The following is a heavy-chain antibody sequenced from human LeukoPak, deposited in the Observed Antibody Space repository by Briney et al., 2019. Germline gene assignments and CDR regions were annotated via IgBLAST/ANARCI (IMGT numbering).Heavy chain of an antibody. Sequence: RTGGSLRLSCAASGFTFSSYAMHWVRQAPGKGLEWVAVISYDGSNKYYADSVKGRFTISRDNAKNSLYLQMNSLRAEDTAVYYCARVESLQLVHFDYWGQGTLVTVSS. CDR2: ISYDGSNK. V-gene: IGHV3-30-3*01. CDR3: ARVESLQLVHFDY. CDR1: GFTFSSYA. D-gene: IGHD6-13*01. J-gene: IGHJ4*02.